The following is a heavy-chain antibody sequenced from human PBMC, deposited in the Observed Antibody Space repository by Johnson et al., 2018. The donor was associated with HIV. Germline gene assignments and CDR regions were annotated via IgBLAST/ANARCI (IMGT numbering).Heavy chain of an antibody. Sequence: VQVVESGGGLVQPGGSLRLSCAASGFTVSSNYMSWVRQAPGKGLEWVSVIYIGGSTYYADSVKGRFTISRDNSKNTLYLQMNSLRTEDTAVYSCARDLRFNRTVQGLIIISGAFDMWGQGTMVTVSS. CDR2: IYIGGST. J-gene: IGHJ3*02. D-gene: IGHD3-10*01. CDR1: GFTVSSNY. V-gene: IGHV3-66*01. CDR3: ARDLRFNRTVQGLIIISGAFDM.